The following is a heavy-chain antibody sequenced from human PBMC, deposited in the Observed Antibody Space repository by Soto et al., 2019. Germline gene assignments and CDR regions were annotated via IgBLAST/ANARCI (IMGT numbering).Heavy chain of an antibody. D-gene: IGHD5-18*01. CDR3: AKPDTFDY. CDR2: ISYDGSNK. Sequence: QVQLVESGGGVVQPGRSLRLSCAASGFTFSSYGMHWVRQAPGKGLEWVAVISYDGSNKYYADSVKGRFTISRDNSKNTLYLQMNSLRAEDTAVYYCAKPDTFDYWGQGTLVTVSS. CDR1: GFTFSSYG. J-gene: IGHJ4*02. V-gene: IGHV3-30*18.